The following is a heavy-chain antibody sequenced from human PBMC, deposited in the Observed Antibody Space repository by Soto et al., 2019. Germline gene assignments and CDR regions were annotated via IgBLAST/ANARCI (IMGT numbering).Heavy chain of an antibody. J-gene: IGHJ6*02. Sequence: EVQLVESGGGLVLPGGSLRLSCAASGFTFSRYWMHWVRQAPGKGLVWVSRISSDGSATHYADSVKGRFTISRDHAKNTLYLQRKSLRADDTAVYYCASNYAYAEGYYWSGIDVWGQGTTVTVSS. CDR2: ISSDGSAT. D-gene: IGHD3-16*01. V-gene: IGHV3-74*01. CDR1: GFTFSRYW. CDR3: ASNYAYAEGYYWSGIDV.